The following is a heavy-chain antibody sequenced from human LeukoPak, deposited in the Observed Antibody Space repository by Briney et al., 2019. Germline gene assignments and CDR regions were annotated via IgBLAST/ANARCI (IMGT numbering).Heavy chain of an antibody. V-gene: IGHV4-59*08. J-gene: IGHJ4*02. CDR1: GGSISSYH. CDR2: IYYSGST. CDR3: ARSIIATRSKFDY. D-gene: IGHD1/OR15-1a*01. Sequence: PSETLSLTCTVSGGSISSYHWSWIRQPPGKGLEWIGYIYYSGSTNYNPSLKSRVTISVDTSKNQFSLKLSSVTAADTPVYYCARSIIATRSKFDYWGQGNLVTVSS.